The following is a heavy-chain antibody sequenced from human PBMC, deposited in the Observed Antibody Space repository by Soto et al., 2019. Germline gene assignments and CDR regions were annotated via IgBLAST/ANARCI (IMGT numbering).Heavy chain of an antibody. CDR1: GYTLTELS. D-gene: IGHD4-17*01. J-gene: IGHJ5*02. CDR3: ATSIYGDYVQYWFDP. V-gene: IGHV1-24*01. CDR2: FDPEDGET. Sequence: GPSVKVSCKVSGYTLTELSMHWVRQAPGKGLEWMGGFDPEDGETIYAQKFQGRVTMTEDTSTDTAYMELSSLRSEDTAVYYCATSIYGDYVQYWFDPWGQGTLVPVSS.